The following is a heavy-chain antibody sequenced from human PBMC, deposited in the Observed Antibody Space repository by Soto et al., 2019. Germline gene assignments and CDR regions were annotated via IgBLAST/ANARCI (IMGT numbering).Heavy chain of an antibody. D-gene: IGHD2-21*02. Sequence: SVKVSCKASGGTFSSYAIIWVRQAPGQGLEWMGGIIPIFGTANYAQKFQGRVTITADESTSTAYMELSSLRSEDTAVYYCAGAKVVTPFLPYDYWGQGTLVTVSA. CDR1: GGTFSSYA. V-gene: IGHV1-69*13. CDR2: IIPIFGTA. CDR3: AGAKVVTPFLPYDY. J-gene: IGHJ4*02.